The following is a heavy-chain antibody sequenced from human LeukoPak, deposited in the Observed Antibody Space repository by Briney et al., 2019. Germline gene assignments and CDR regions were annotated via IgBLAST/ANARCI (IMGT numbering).Heavy chain of an antibody. Sequence: SETLSLTCTVSGGSISSSSYYWGWIRQPPGKGLEWIGSIYFSGSTYYNPSLKSRLTISVDTSKNQFSLKLSSVTAADTAVYYCARHGTRKVITFGGVIDWFDPWGQGTLVTVPS. CDR1: GGSISSSSYY. CDR3: ARHGTRKVITFGGVIDWFDP. V-gene: IGHV4-39*01. D-gene: IGHD3-16*02. J-gene: IGHJ5*02. CDR2: IYFSGST.